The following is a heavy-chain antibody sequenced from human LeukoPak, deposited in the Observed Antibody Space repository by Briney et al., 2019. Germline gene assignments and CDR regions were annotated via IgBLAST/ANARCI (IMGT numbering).Heavy chain of an antibody. CDR3: ARDLEWLVRGYFQH. CDR2: INPNSGGT. Sequence: GASVKVSCKASGYTFTGYYMHWVRQAPGQGLEWMGWINPNSGGTNYAQKFQGRVTMTRDTSISTAYMELSRLSSDDTAVYYCARDLEWLVRGYFQHWGQGTLVTVSS. CDR1: GYTFTGYY. D-gene: IGHD6-19*01. V-gene: IGHV1-2*02. J-gene: IGHJ1*01.